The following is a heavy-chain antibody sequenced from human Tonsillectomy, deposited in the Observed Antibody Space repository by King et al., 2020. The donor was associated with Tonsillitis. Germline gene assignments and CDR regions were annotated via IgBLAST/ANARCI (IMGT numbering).Heavy chain of an antibody. CDR2: IYYSVST. J-gene: IGHJ4*02. D-gene: IGHD3-9*01. CDR3: ARHRYYDVLTGHLDY. CDR1: GASLSTYY. V-gene: IGHV4-59*08. Sequence: QLQESGPGLVKPSETLSLTCTVSGASLSTYYWSWIRQPPGKGLEWVVSIYYSVSTNYSPSLKRRVTISVDTSKNQFSLKLSSVTVADSAVYYCARHRYYDVLTGHLDYWGQGTLVTVSS.